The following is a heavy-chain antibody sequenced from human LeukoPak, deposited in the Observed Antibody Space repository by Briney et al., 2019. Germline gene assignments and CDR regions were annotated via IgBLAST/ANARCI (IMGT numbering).Heavy chain of an antibody. J-gene: IGHJ4*02. CDR1: GFTFSSYA. D-gene: IGHD3-10*01. CDR3: ARDEGYGSGSYDY. V-gene: IGHV3-21*01. CDR2: ISSSSSYI. Sequence: GGSLRLSCAASGFTFSSYAMSWVRQAPGKGLEWVSSISSSSSYIYYADSVKGRFTISRDNAKNSLYLQMNSLRAEDTAVYYCARDEGYGSGSYDYWGQGTLVTVSS.